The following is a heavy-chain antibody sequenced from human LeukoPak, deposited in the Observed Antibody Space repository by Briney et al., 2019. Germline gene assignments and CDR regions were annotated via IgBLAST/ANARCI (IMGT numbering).Heavy chain of an antibody. CDR3: AKEPSDNIEYSST. D-gene: IGHD6-6*01. V-gene: IGHV3-30*02. CDR1: GFTLSSYG. CDR2: IRYDGSNK. J-gene: IGHJ5*02. Sequence: PGGSLRLSCAASGFTLSSYGMHWVRQAPGKGLEWVAFIRYDGSNKYYADSVKGRFTISRDNSKNTLYLQMNSLRAEGTAVYYCAKEPSDNIEYSSTWGQGTLVTVSS.